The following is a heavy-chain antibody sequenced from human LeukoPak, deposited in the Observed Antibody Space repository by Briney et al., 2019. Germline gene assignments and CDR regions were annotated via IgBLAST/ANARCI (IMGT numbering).Heavy chain of an antibody. Sequence: GGSLRLSCAASGFTFSSYSMNWVRQAPGKGLEWVPSISSSSSYIYYADSVKGRFTISRDNAKNSLYLQMNSLRAEDTAVYYCASAEGVVTADYWGQGTLVTVSS. CDR2: ISSSSSYI. CDR3: ASAEGVVTADY. J-gene: IGHJ4*02. V-gene: IGHV3-21*01. D-gene: IGHD2-21*02. CDR1: GFTFSSYS.